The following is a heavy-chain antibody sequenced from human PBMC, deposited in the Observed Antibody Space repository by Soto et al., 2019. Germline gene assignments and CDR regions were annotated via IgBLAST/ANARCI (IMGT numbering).Heavy chain of an antibody. J-gene: IGHJ6*02. Sequence: QVQLVQSGAEVKKPGSSVKVSCKASGGTFSSYAISWVRQAPGHGLEWMGGIIPIFGTANYAQKFQGRVTITADESTSPAYMEVSSLRSEDTAVYYCARHDCISTSCYYYYYYGMDVWGQGTTVTVSS. CDR1: GGTFSSYA. CDR2: IIPIFGTA. D-gene: IGHD2-2*01. CDR3: ARHDCISTSCYYYYYYGMDV. V-gene: IGHV1-69*12.